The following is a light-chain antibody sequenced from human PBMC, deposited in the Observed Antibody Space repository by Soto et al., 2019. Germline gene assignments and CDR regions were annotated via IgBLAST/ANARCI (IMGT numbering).Light chain of an antibody. CDR3: LQDYGDSWT. V-gene: IGKV1-6*01. Sequence: QMTQSPSSLSASVGEKIIITCRASRDVGSDVSWYQQKPGQAPKLLIYAASNLYTGVPSRFSRSRSGTEFTHTISSLQPEDFASYYCLQDYGDSWTFGQGTKVDIK. CDR2: AAS. J-gene: IGKJ1*01. CDR1: RDVGSD.